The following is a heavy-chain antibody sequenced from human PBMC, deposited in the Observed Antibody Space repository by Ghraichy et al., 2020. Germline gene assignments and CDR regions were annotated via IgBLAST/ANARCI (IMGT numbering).Heavy chain of an antibody. CDR3: ARGGYDFWSGYFEIDDY. J-gene: IGHJ4*02. CDR1: GYTFTSYG. CDR2: ISAYNGNT. V-gene: IGHV1-18*01. Sequence: ASVKVSCKASGYTFTSYGISWVRQAPGQGLEWMGWISAYNGNTNYAQKLQGRVTMTTDTSTSTAYMELRSLRSDDTAVYYCARGGYDFWSGYFEIDDYWGQGTLVTVSS. D-gene: IGHD3-3*01.